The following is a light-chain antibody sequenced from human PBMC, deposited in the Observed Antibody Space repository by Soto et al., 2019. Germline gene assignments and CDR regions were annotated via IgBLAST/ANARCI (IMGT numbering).Light chain of an antibody. CDR1: QSASGSY. CDR2: GAS. CDR3: QQYGISPRSRT. V-gene: IGKV3-20*01. Sequence: EIVLTQSPGTLSLSPGERATLSCRASQSASGSYLAWYQQKPGQAPRLIIYGASSRATGIPDRFSGSGFGTDFTLTICRLEPEVFALYCFQQYGISPRSRTIVQGTKVE. J-gene: IGKJ1*01.